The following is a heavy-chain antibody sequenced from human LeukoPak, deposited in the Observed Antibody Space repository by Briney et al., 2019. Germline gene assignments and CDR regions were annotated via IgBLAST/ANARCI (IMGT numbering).Heavy chain of an antibody. V-gene: IGHV4-31*03. Sequence: PSQTLSLTCTVSGGSISSGGYYWSWIRQHPGKGLEWIGYIYYSGSTYYNPSLKSRVTISVDTSKNQFSLRLSSVTAADTAVYYCARVGVGPGIAATGPLDYWGQGTLVTVSS. J-gene: IGHJ4*02. CDR2: IYYSGST. CDR3: ARVGVGPGIAATGPLDY. CDR1: GGSISSGGYY. D-gene: IGHD6-13*01.